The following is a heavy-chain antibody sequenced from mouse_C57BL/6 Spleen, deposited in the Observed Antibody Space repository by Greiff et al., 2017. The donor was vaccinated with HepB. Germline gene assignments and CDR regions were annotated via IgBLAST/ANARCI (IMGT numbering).Heavy chain of an antibody. CDR1: GYAFSSYW. CDR2: IYPGDGDT. V-gene: IGHV1-80*01. Sequence: VQLQQSGAELVKPGASVKISCKASGYAFSSYWMNWVKQRPGKGLEWIGQIYPGDGDTNYNGKFKGKATLTADKSSSTAYLQLRSLTSEDYAVYFCARRNWDVVDNWGQGTTLTVSS. J-gene: IGHJ2*01. D-gene: IGHD4-1*01. CDR3: ARRNWDVVDN.